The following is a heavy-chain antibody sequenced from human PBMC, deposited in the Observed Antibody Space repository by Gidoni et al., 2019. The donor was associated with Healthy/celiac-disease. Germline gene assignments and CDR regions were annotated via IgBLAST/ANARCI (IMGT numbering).Heavy chain of an antibody. CDR2: ISYDGSNK. V-gene: IGHV3-30-3*01. J-gene: IGHJ5*02. CDR3: ARDPQEHHYDFWSGYNWFDP. CDR1: GFTFSSYA. Sequence: QVQLVESGGGVVQPGRSLRLSCAASGFTFSSYAMHWVRQAPGKGLEWVAVISYDGSNKYYADSVKGRFTISRDNSKNTLYLQMNSLRAEDTAVYYCARDPQEHHYDFWSGYNWFDPWGQGTLVTVSS. D-gene: IGHD3-3*01.